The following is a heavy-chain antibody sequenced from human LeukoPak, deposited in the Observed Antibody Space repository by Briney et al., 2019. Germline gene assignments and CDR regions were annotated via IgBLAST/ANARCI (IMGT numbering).Heavy chain of an antibody. D-gene: IGHD1-20*01. V-gene: IGHV3-23*01. J-gene: IGHJ4*02. Sequence: PGGSLRLSCAASGFTFSSYAMSWVRQAPGKGLEWVSSISGSGGSTYYADSVKGRFTISRDNSKNTLYLQMNSLRAEDTVVYYCAKEGYVTGTHFDYWGQGTLVTVSS. CDR2: ISGSGGST. CDR1: GFTFSSYA. CDR3: AKEGYVTGTHFDY.